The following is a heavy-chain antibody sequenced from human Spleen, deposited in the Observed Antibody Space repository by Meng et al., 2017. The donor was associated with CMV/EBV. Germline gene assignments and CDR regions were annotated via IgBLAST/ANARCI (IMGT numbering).Heavy chain of an antibody. CDR3: ALGYCTSSSCYRLGHNWFDP. Sequence: GGSLRLSCKGLGYDFASDWIGWVRQRPGKGLEWMGIIYPGDSETRYRPSFEGQVTISVDKSKSTAYLQWSSLKASDTAMYYCALGYCTSSSCYRLGHNWFDPWGQGTLVTVSS. D-gene: IGHD2-2*01. CDR1: GYDFASDW. V-gene: IGHV5-51*01. CDR2: IYPGDSET. J-gene: IGHJ5*02.